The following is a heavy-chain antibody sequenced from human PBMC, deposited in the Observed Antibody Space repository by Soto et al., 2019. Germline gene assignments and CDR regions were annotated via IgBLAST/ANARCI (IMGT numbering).Heavy chain of an antibody. CDR2: ISAYNGNT. D-gene: IGHD2-2*01. Sequence: ASVKVSCKASGYTFTSYGISWVRQAPGQGLEWMGWISAYNGNTNYAQKLQGRVTMTTDTSTSTAYMELRSLRSGDTAVYYCARDHCISTSCYLGYWGQGTLVTVSS. V-gene: IGHV1-18*01. CDR1: GYTFTSYG. J-gene: IGHJ4*02. CDR3: ARDHCISTSCYLGY.